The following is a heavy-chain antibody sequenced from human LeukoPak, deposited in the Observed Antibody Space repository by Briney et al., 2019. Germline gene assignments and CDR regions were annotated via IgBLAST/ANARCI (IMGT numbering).Heavy chain of an antibody. CDR1: GGSFSGYY. J-gene: IGHJ5*02. D-gene: IGHD6-13*01. Sequence: SETLSLTCAVYGGSFSGYYWSWIRQPPGKGLEWIGEINHSGSTNYNPSLKSRVTISVDTSKNQFSLKLSSVTAADTAVYYCARGMAAASVGWFDPWGQGTLVTVSS. V-gene: IGHV4-34*01. CDR3: ARGMAAASVGWFDP. CDR2: INHSGST.